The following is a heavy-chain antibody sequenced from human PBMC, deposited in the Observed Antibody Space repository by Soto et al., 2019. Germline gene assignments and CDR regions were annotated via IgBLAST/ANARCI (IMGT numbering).Heavy chain of an antibody. CDR2: IYPNTETT. V-gene: IGHV1-2*02. D-gene: IGHD6-25*01. Sequence: ASVKVSCKASGYSFSGYYIQWGRQAPGQGPEWLGWIYPNTETTDSSKKFQGRVTMTSDMSTRTVYMELRDLRSDDTAVYYCVSLQTSGWPGVHWGQGTLVTVSS. J-gene: IGHJ4*02. CDR3: VSLQTSGWPGVH. CDR1: GYSFSGYY.